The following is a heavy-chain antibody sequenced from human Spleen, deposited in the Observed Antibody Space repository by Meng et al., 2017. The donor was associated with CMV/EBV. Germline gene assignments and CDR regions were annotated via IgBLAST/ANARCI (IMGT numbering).Heavy chain of an antibody. CDR1: GFTVSSNY. J-gene: IGHJ6*02. D-gene: IGHD2-15*01. CDR3: AKCRVGDYYYYYGMDV. CDR2: IYSGGST. Sequence: GGSLRLSCAASGFTVSSNYMSWVRQAPGKGLEWVSVIYSGGSTYYADSVKGRFTISRDNSKNTLYLQMNSLRAEDTAVYYCAKCRVGDYYYYYGMDVWGQGTTVTVSS. V-gene: IGHV3-53*01.